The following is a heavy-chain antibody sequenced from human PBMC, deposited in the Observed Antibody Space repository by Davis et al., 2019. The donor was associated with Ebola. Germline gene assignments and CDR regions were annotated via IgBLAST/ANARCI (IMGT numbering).Heavy chain of an antibody. D-gene: IGHD2-2*01. CDR2: MNPNSGNT. J-gene: IGHJ6*02. CDR3: ARDRGYCSSTSCYVYYYGMDV. V-gene: IGHV1-8*01. CDR1: GYTFTNYD. Sequence: AASVKVSCKASGYTFTNYDINWVRQATGQGLEWMGWMNPNSGNTGYAQKFQGRVTMTRDTSTSTVYMELSSLRSEDTAVYYCARDRGYCSSTSCYVYYYGMDVWGQGTTVTVSS.